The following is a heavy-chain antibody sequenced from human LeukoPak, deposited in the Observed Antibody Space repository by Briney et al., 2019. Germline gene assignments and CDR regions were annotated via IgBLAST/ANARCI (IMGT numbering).Heavy chain of an antibody. D-gene: IGHD6-13*01. CDR3: ARGVAAAGTLYGMDV. CDR2: ISSSSSYI. V-gene: IGHV3-21*01. Sequence: PGGSLRLSCAASGFTFSSYSMNWVRQAPGKGLEWVSSISSSSSYIYYADSVKGRFTISRDNAKNSLYLQMNSLRAEDTAVYYCARGVAAAGTLYGMDVWGQGTTVTVSS. J-gene: IGHJ6*02. CDR1: GFTFSSYS.